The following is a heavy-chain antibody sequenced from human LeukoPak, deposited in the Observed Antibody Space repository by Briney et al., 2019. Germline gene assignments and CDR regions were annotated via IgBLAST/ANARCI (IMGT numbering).Heavy chain of an antibody. J-gene: IGHJ5*02. CDR1: GGSFSGYY. CDR3: ARRPPHRSGSYYNRYNWFDP. Sequence: SETLSLTCAVYGGSFSGYYWSWIRQPPGKGLEWIGEINHSGSTNYNPSLKSRVTISVDTSKNQFSLKLSSVTAADTAVYYCARRPPHRSGSYYNRYNWFDPWGQGTLVTVSS. D-gene: IGHD3-10*01. CDR2: INHSGST. V-gene: IGHV4-34*01.